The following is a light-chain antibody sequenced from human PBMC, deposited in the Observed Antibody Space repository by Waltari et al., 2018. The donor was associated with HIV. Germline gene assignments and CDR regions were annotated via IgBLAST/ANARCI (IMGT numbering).Light chain of an antibody. J-gene: IGLJ2*01. V-gene: IGLV3-21*02. CDR3: QVWDRSYNEVV. CDR2: D. Sequence: SYILTQAPSVSVAPGQTATITCGNIGNYRVQWYRQRPGQALSLVVTDDRSSRIPGRLSGANSGGKATLTISRVEAGDEADYYCQVWDRSYNEVVFGGGTQLTVL. CDR1: NIGNYR.